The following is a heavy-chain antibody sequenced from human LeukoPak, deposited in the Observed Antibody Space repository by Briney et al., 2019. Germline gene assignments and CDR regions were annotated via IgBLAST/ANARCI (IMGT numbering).Heavy chain of an antibody. V-gene: IGHV1-8*03. CDR1: GYTFTSYD. CDR3: ARDKWPNWYFDL. J-gene: IGHJ2*01. CDR2: MNPNSGNS. Sequence: ASVKVSCKASGYTFTSYDINWVRQATGQGLEWMGWMNPNSGNSGYAQKFQGRVTITRNTSISTAYMELSSLRSEDTAVYYCARDKWPNWYFDLWGRGTLVTVSS. D-gene: IGHD5-12*01.